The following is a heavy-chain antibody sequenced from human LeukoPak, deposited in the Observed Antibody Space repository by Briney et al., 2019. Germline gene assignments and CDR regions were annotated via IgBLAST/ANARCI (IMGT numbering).Heavy chain of an antibody. V-gene: IGHV3-21*01. CDR3: ARDFLVVNAFDI. J-gene: IGHJ3*02. CDR2: ISSSNNYI. CDR1: GFTFSSYS. Sequence: GGSLRLSCAASGFTFSSYSMNWVRQVPGKGLEWVSSISSSNNYIYYADSVKGRFTISRDNAQNSLYLQMDSLRAEDTAVYYCARDFLVVNAFDIWGQGTMVTVSS. D-gene: IGHD2-15*01.